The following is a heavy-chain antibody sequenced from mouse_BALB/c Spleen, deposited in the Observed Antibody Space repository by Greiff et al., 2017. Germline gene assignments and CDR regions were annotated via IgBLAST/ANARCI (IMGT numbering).Heavy chain of an antibody. J-gene: IGHJ4*01. CDR2: IDPANGNT. CDR3: AYNYGNYVYYAMDY. V-gene: IGHV14-3*02. D-gene: IGHD2-1*01. Sequence: EVQLQQSGAELVKPGASVKLSCTASGFNIKDTYMHWVKQRPEQGLEWIGRIDPANGNTKYDPKFQGKATITADTSSNTAYLQLSSLTSEDTAVYYCAYNYGNYVYYAMDYWGQGTSVTVSS. CDR1: GFNIKDTY.